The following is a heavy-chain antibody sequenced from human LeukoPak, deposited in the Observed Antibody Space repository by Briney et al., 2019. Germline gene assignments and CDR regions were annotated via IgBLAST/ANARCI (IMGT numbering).Heavy chain of an antibody. CDR3: ARLQRNITFGGVVVISPFDY. CDR1: GGSFSDYY. Sequence: PPETLSLTCTVYGGSFSDYYWNWIRQPPGKGLEWIGEINHSGSSNYNPSLKSRVTISVDTSKNHFSLKLSSVTAADTAVYYCARLQRNITFGGVVVISPFDYWGQGTLVTVSP. J-gene: IGHJ4*02. CDR2: INHSGSS. V-gene: IGHV4-34*01. D-gene: IGHD3-16*02.